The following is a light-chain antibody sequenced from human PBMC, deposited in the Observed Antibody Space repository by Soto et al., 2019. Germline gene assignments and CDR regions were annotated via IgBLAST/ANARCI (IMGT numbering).Light chain of an antibody. CDR2: SNN. V-gene: IGLV1-44*01. CDR1: SSNIGSNT. CDR3: AAWDDSLNVFYV. J-gene: IGLJ1*01. Sequence: QSVLTQPPSASGTPGQRVTISCSGSSSNIGSNTVNWYQQLPGTAPKLLIYSNNQRPSGVPDRFSGSKSGTSASLAISGLQSEYEADYYCAAWDDSLNVFYVFGTGTKVTVL.